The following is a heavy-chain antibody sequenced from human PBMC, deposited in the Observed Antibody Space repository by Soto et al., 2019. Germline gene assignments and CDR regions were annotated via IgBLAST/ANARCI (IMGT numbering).Heavy chain of an antibody. D-gene: IGHD3-16*01. V-gene: IGHV5-10-1*01. CDR2: IDPSDSYT. CDR3: ARLAMASRRGYYGMDV. CDR1: GYSFTSYW. J-gene: IGHJ6*02. Sequence: EVQLVQSGAEVKKPGESLRISCKGSGYSFTSYWITWVRQMPGKGLEWMGRIDPSDSYTNYSPSFQGHVTISADKSISTADLQWSSLKAAATAMYYCARLAMASRRGYYGMDVWGQGTTVTVSS.